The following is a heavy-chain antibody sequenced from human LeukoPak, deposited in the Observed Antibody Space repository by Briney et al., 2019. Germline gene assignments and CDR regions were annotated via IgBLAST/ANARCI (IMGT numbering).Heavy chain of an antibody. CDR2: IKQDGSAK. CDR1: GFTFRNYW. D-gene: IGHD3-3*01. J-gene: IGHJ4*02. CDR3: ARGTDDFWSAYHY. V-gene: IGHV3-7*01. Sequence: GGSLRLACVGSGFTFRNYWLNWVRRTPGKGLEWVANIKQDGSAKYFVDSVKGRFTISRDNAENSVYLQMNNLRADDTGVYYCARGTDDFWSAYHYWGQGTLVTVSS.